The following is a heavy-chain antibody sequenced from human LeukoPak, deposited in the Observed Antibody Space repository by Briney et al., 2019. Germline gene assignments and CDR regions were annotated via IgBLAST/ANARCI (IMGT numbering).Heavy chain of an antibody. V-gene: IGHV3-23*01. CDR3: ARAHYSLANSFDS. CDR2: ISGSGGST. Sequence: PGGSLRLSCAASGFTFSSYAMSWVRQAPGKGLEWVSAISGSGGSTYYADSVKGRFTISRDNSKNTLYLQMNSLRAEDAAVYYCARAHYSLANSFDSWGQGTLVTVSS. CDR1: GFTFSSYA. D-gene: IGHD1-26*01. J-gene: IGHJ4*02.